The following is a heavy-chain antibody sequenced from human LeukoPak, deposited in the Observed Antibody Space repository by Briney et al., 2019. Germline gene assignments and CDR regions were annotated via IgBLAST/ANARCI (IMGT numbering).Heavy chain of an antibody. V-gene: IGHV3-30*02. CDR3: ARDNSRGVLRYFDWLLRSPLDY. J-gene: IGHJ4*02. CDR2: IRYDGNNK. D-gene: IGHD3-9*01. Sequence: GGSLRLSCAASGFTFSSYGMHWVRQAPGKGLEWVAFIRYDGNNKYYADSVKGRFTISRDNSKNTLYLQMNSLRTEDTAVYYCARDNSRGVLRYFDWLLRSPLDYWGQGTLVTVSS. CDR1: GFTFSSYG.